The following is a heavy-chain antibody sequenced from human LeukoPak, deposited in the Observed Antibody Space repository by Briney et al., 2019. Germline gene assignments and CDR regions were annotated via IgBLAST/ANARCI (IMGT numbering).Heavy chain of an antibody. CDR2: INHSGST. CDR3: ARGVAVAGYAFDI. D-gene: IGHD6-19*01. J-gene: IGHJ3*02. V-gene: IGHV4-34*01. Sequence: SETLSLTCAVYGGSFSGYYWSWIRQPPGKGLEWIGEINHSGSTNYNPSLKSRVTISVDTSKNQFPLKLSSVTAADTAVYYCARGVAVAGYAFDIWGQGTMVTVSS. CDR1: GGSFSGYY.